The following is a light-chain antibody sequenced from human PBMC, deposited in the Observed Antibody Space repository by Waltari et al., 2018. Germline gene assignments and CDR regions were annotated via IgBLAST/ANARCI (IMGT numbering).Light chain of an antibody. CDR2: SAS. J-gene: IGKJ2*01. CDR1: QTISSN. CDR3: QQYNNWPPTYT. V-gene: IGKV3-15*01. Sequence: EIVMTQSPATLSVSPGERATLSCRASQTISSNLAWYQQKPGQAPRLLIYSASTSATGIPARFSGSGSGTEFTLTISSLQSEDFAVYYCQQYNNWPPTYTFGQGTKLDIK.